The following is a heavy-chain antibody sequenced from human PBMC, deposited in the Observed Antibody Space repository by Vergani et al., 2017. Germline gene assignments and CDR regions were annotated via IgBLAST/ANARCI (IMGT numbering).Heavy chain of an antibody. CDR1: AFTFSNYG. Sequence: QVQLVESGGGVVQPGRSLRLSCAASAFTFSNYGMHWVRQAPGKGLEWVAVIWYDGSNKYYADSVKGRFTISRDNSKNTLYLQMNSLRAEDTAVYYCARDHYGDARFDYWGQGTLVTVSS. V-gene: IGHV3-33*08. D-gene: IGHD4-17*01. J-gene: IGHJ4*02. CDR3: ARDHYGDARFDY. CDR2: IWYDGSNK.